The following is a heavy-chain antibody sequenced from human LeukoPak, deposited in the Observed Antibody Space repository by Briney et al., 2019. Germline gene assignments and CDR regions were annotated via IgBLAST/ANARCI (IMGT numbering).Heavy chain of an antibody. J-gene: IGHJ4*02. D-gene: IGHD6-19*01. V-gene: IGHV4-34*01. Sequence: SETLSLTCAVYAGSFSGYYWSWIRQPPGKGLEWIGEINHSGSTNYNPSLKSRVTISVDTSKNQFSLKLSSVTAADTAVYYCASQGYSSGRDYWGQGTLVTVSS. CDR1: AGSFSGYY. CDR2: INHSGST. CDR3: ASQGYSSGRDY.